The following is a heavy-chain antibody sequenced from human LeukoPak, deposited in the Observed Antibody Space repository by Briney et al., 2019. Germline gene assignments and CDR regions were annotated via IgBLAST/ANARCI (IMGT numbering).Heavy chain of an antibody. V-gene: IGHV1-69*13. CDR1: GGTFSSYA. Sequence: GASVKVSCKASGGTFSSYAISWVRQAPGQGLEWMGGIIPIFGTVNYAQKFQGRVTITADESTSTAYMELSSLRSEDTAVYYCASGVPTVTTWRFDYWGQGTLVTVSS. D-gene: IGHD4-17*01. CDR2: IIPIFGTV. J-gene: IGHJ4*02. CDR3: ASGVPTVTTWRFDY.